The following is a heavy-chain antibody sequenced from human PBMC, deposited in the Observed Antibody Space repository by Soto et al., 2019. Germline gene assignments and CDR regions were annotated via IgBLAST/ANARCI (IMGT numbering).Heavy chain of an antibody. CDR1: GGSVSSGSYY. CDR3: ARAVLLWFGESPQFDY. J-gene: IGHJ4*02. D-gene: IGHD3-10*01. Sequence: SETLSLTCTVSGGSVSSGSYYWGWIRQPPGKGLEWIGYIYYSGSTNYNPSLKSRVTISVDTSKNQFSLKLSSVTAADTAVYYCARAVLLWFGESPQFDYWGQGTLVTVSS. V-gene: IGHV4-61*01. CDR2: IYYSGST.